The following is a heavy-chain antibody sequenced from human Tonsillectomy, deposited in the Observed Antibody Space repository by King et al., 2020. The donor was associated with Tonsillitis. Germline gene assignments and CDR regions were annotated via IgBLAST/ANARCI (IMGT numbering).Heavy chain of an antibody. CDR2: ISSSGTYT. CDR1: GFTFSDYY. CDR3: AAGLTMVATENSRFDY. D-gene: IGHD4/OR15-4a*01. J-gene: IGHJ4*02. Sequence: VQLVESGGGLVKPGGSLRLSCAASGFTFSDYYMSWIRQAPGKGLEWVSYISSSGTYTNYADSVRGRFTISRDNAKNSLYLQMNSLRADDTALYYCAAGLTMVATENSRFDYWGQGTLVSVSS. V-gene: IGHV3-11*05.